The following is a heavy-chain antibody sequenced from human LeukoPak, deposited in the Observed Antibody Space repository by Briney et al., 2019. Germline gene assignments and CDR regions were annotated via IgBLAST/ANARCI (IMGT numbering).Heavy chain of an antibody. CDR1: GFTFSSYA. Sequence: GGSLRLSCAASGFTFSSYAMNWVRQAPGQGLEWVSGISGSGGTTYYADSVKGRLTISRDNSKNTLYLQMNSLRAEDTAVYYCAKYSDYDYFDYWGQGTLVTVSS. D-gene: IGHD4-11*01. J-gene: IGHJ4*02. CDR3: AKYSDYDYFDY. V-gene: IGHV3-23*01. CDR2: ISGSGGTT.